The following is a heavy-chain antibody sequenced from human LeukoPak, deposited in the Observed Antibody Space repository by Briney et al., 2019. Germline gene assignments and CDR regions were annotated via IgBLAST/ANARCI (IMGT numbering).Heavy chain of an antibody. Sequence: GGPLRLSCAASGFTFSDYYMSWIRQAPGKGLEWVSYISSSGSTIYYADSVKGRFTISRDDAKNSLYLQMNSLRAEDTAVYYCAKTTVTYFDYWGQGTLVTVSS. CDR1: GFTFSDYY. V-gene: IGHV3-11*01. D-gene: IGHD4-17*01. J-gene: IGHJ4*02. CDR2: ISSSGSTI. CDR3: AKTTVTYFDY.